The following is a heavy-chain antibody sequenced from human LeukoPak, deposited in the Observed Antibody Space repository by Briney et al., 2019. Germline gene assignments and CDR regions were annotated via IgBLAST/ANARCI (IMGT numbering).Heavy chain of an antibody. J-gene: IGHJ4*02. V-gene: IGHV4-59*08. CDR1: GGSISSYY. Sequence: SETLSLTCTVSGGSISSYYWSWIRQPPGKGLEWIGYIYYSGSTNYNPSLKSRVTISVDTSKNQFSLKLSSVTAADTAVYYCASIAVAGDTTFDYWGQGTLVTVSS. CDR2: IYYSGST. D-gene: IGHD6-19*01. CDR3: ASIAVAGDTTFDY.